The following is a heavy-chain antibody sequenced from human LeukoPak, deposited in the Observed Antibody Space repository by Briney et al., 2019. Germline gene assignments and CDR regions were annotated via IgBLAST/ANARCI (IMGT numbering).Heavy chain of an antibody. CDR3: AKETYYYGSGSHY. V-gene: IGHV3-21*04. J-gene: IGHJ4*02. CDR1: GFTFSSYS. D-gene: IGHD3-10*01. Sequence: PGKSLRLSCAASGFTFSSYSMNWVRQAPGKGLEWVSSISSSSSYIYYADSVKGRFAISRDNSKNTLYLQMNSLRVEDTAVYFCAKETYYYGSGSHYWGQGTLVTVPS. CDR2: ISSSSSYI.